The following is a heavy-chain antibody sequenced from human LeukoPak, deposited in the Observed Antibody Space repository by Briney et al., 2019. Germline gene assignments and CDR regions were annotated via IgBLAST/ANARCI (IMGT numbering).Heavy chain of an antibody. V-gene: IGHV4-4*09. D-gene: IGHD5-12*01. J-gene: IGHJ4*02. CDR2: ISSIRSV. CDR3: ARIPLGYSGAYYFDY. Sequence: SETLSLTCTVSRGPIRGSIRSDYWSWLRQPPGKGLEWIGYISSIRSVNDNPSLRSRVTISVDTSKNQFFLNLSSVSAADTAVYYCARIPLGYSGAYYFDYWGQGTLVTVSP. CDR1: RGPIRGSIRSDY.